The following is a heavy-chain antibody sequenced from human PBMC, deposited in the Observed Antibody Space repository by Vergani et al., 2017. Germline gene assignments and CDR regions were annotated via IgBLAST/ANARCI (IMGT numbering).Heavy chain of an antibody. CDR3: ATDFWSGYYGVFLHAFDI. J-gene: IGHJ3*02. Sequence: QVQLVQSGAEVKKPGASVKVSCKASGYTFTSYGISWVRQAPGQGLEWMGWISAYNGNTNYAQKLQGRGTMTTDTSTSTAYMELRSLRSDDTAVYYCATDFWSGYYGVFLHAFDIWGQGTMVTVSS. CDR2: ISAYNGNT. V-gene: IGHV1-18*01. CDR1: GYTFTSYG. D-gene: IGHD3-3*01.